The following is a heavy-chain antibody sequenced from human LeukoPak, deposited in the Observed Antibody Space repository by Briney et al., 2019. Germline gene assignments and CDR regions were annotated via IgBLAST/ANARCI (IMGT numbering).Heavy chain of an antibody. CDR1: GYTFTGYY. J-gene: IGHJ4*02. V-gene: IGHV1-2*02. Sequence: ASVKVSCKASGYTFTGYYMHWVRQAPGQGLEWMGWINPNSGGTNYAQKFQGRVTMTRDTSISTAYMEPSRLRSDDTAVYYCARRYFGSGSYYTDYWGQGTLVTVSS. CDR2: INPNSGGT. CDR3: ARRYFGSGSYYTDY. D-gene: IGHD3-10*01.